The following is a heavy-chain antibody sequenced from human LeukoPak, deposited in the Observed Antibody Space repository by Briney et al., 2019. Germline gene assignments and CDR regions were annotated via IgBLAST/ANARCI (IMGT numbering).Heavy chain of an antibody. D-gene: IGHD6-19*01. Sequence: KSSETLSLTCTVSGGSISSYYWSWIRQPPGKGLEWIGYIYYSGSTNYSPSLKSRVTISVDTSKNQFSLKLSSVTAADTAVYYCAREGQQWLEGHDAFDIWGQGTMVTVSS. V-gene: IGHV4-59*01. J-gene: IGHJ3*02. CDR2: IYYSGST. CDR1: GGSISSYY. CDR3: AREGQQWLEGHDAFDI.